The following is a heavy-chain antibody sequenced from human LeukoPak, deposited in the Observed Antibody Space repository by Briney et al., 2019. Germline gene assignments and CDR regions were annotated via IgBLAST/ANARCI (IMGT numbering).Heavy chain of an antibody. Sequence: GGSLRLSCAASGFTFSSYVMHWVRQAPGKGLEWVAVISYDGSNKYYADSVKGRFTISRDNSKNTLYLQMNSLRAEDTAVYYCARAGIVVVITTNNWFDPWGQGTLVTVSS. J-gene: IGHJ5*02. CDR1: GFTFSSYV. D-gene: IGHD3-22*01. CDR3: ARAGIVVVITTNNWFDP. V-gene: IGHV3-30-3*01. CDR2: ISYDGSNK.